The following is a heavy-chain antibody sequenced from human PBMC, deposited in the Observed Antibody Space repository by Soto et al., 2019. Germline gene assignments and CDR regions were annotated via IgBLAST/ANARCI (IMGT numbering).Heavy chain of an antibody. CDR1: VGTFSSYA. Sequence: SLKVSCKSSVGTFSSYAISWGRQAPGQRLERIGGIIPIFGTANYAQKFQGRVTITADESTSTAYMELSSLRSEDTAVYYCARDYAAYYDSSGYYYSPLGMDVWGQGTTVTVSS. CDR3: ARDYAAYYDSSGYYYSPLGMDV. V-gene: IGHV1-69*13. CDR2: IIPIFGTA. J-gene: IGHJ6*02. D-gene: IGHD3-22*01.